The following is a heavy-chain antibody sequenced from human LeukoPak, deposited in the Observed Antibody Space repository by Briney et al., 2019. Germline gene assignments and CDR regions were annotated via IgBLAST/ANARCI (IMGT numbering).Heavy chain of an antibody. J-gene: IGHJ6*02. D-gene: IGHD2-8*02. CDR1: GFTFSTYA. CDR2: ISTGGDNT. Sequence: GGSLRLSCAASGFTFSTYAMSWVRQAPGKGLEWVSYISTGGDNTFYADSLKGRFTVSRDNAKNSLFLQMDSLRAEDTAVYYCARSFCTSVSCPKGHYYYVMDVWGQGTTVTVSS. CDR3: ARSFCTSVSCPKGHYYYVMDV. V-gene: IGHV3-21*01.